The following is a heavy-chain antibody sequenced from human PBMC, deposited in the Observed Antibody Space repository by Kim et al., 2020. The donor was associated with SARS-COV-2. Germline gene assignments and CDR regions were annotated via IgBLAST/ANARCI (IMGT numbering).Heavy chain of an antibody. Sequence: SETLSLTCAVYGGSFSGFYWSWIRQPPGRGVEWIGEINHSGRTNYNPSLKSRVTISVDTSKNQFSLTLTSVTAADTAVYYCARRLSNTSGSGGHYCDLWGQGTLVTVSS. CDR1: GGSFSGFY. J-gene: IGHJ4*02. V-gene: IGHV4-34*01. CDR3: ARRLSNTSGSGGHYCDL. D-gene: IGHD3-10*01. CDR2: INHSGRT.